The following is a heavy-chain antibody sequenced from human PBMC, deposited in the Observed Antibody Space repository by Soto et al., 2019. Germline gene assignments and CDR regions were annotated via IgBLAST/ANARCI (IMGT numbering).Heavy chain of an antibody. V-gene: IGHV3-33*01. D-gene: IGHD6-19*01. Sequence: QVQLVESGGGVVQPGRSLRLSCSASGFTFSTYAMHWVRQAPGKGLEWVAMIWRDGENKFYPDSVKGRFTVSRDNLKNLLYLQMNSLTAEDTAVYFGAGDPPNSCWAFDVWGQGTVVTFSS. CDR1: GFTFSTYA. J-gene: IGHJ3*01. CDR3: AGDPPNSCWAFDV. CDR2: IWRDGENK.